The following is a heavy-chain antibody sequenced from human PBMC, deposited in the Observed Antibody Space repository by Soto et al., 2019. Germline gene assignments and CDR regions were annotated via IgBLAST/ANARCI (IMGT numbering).Heavy chain of an antibody. J-gene: IGHJ4*02. D-gene: IGHD6-6*01. CDR2: INAGNGNT. CDR1: GYTFTSYA. CDR3: AGDLPHLAARFAY. Sequence: QVQLVQSGAEEKKPGASVKVSCKASGYTFTSYAMHWVRQAPGQRLEWMGWINAGNGNTKYSQKFQGRVTITRDTAASTAYMELSSLRSEDTAVYCCAGDLPHLAARFAYWGQGTLVTVSS. V-gene: IGHV1-3*05.